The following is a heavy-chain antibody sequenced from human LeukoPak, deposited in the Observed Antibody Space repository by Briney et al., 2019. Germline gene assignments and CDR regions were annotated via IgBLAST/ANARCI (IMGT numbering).Heavy chain of an antibody. CDR3: GSTQQLVGWYFDL. Sequence: KSSETLSLTCTVSGGSISSSSYYWGWIRQPPGKGLEWIGSIYYSGSTYYNPSLKSRVTISVDTSKNQFSLKLSSVTAADTAVYYCGSTQQLVGWYFDLWGRGTLVTVSS. CDR1: GGSISSSSYY. CDR2: IYYSGST. D-gene: IGHD6-13*01. J-gene: IGHJ2*01. V-gene: IGHV4-39*07.